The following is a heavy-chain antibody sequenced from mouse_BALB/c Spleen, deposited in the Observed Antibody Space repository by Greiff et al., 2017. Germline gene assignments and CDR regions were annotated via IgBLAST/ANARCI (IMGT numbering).Heavy chain of an antibody. CDR2: IDPYNGGT. CDR1: GYAFTSYN. D-gene: IGHD1-1*01. J-gene: IGHJ2*01. Sequence: EVHLVESGPELVKPGASVKVSCKASGYAFTSYNMNWVKQSHGKSLEWIGYIDPYNGGTSYNQKFKGKATLTVDKSSSTAYMHLNSLTSEDSAVYYCARGDYYGRGYFDYWGQGTTLTVSS. CDR3: ARGDYYGRGYFDY. V-gene: IGHV1S135*01.